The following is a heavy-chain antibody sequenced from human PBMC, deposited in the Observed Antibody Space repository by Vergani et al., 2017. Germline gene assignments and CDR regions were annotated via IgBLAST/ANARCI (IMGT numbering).Heavy chain of an antibody. CDR1: GGSISSYY. Sequence: QVQLQESGPGLVKPSETLSLTCTVSGGSISSYYWSWIRQPPGKGLEWIGRIYTSGSTNYNPSLKSRVTISVDTSKNQFSLKLSSVTAADTAVYYCARDGSGWYENAFDIWGQGTMVTVSS. J-gene: IGHJ3*02. CDR3: ARDGSGWYENAFDI. CDR2: IYTSGST. V-gene: IGHV4-4*08. D-gene: IGHD6-19*01.